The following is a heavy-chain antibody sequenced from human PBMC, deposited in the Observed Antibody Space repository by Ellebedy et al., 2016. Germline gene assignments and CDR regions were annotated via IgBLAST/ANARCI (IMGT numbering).Heavy chain of an antibody. J-gene: IGHJ5*02. V-gene: IGHV4-31*03. D-gene: IGHD1-1*01. CDR3: ARALDWNDLNWFNP. CDR1: GGSISSGGYY. Sequence: SETLSLXCTVSGGSISSGGYYWSWIRQHPGKGLEWIGYIYYSGSTYYNPSLKSRVTISVDTSKNQFSLKLSSVTAADTAVYYCARALDWNDLNWFNPWGQGTLVTVSS. CDR2: IYYSGST.